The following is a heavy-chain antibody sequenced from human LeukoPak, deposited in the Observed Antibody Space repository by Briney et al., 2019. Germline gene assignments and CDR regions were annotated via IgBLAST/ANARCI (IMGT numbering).Heavy chain of an antibody. D-gene: IGHD5-12*01. V-gene: IGHV1-8*03. CDR3: AREVAGVATTSPSYYYYMDV. J-gene: IGHJ6*03. CDR2: MNPNSGNT. CDR1: GYTFTSYD. Sequence: ASVKVSCKASGYTFTSYDINWVRQATGQGLEWMGWMNPNSGNTGYAQKFQGRVTITRNTSISTAYMELSSLRSEDTAVYYCAREVAGVATTSPSYYYYMDVWGKGTTVTVSS.